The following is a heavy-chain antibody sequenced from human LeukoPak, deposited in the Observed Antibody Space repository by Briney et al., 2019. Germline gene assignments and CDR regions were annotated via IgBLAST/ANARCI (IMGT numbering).Heavy chain of an antibody. D-gene: IGHD1-7*01. CDR1: GDSVSSNSAA. CDR3: VSGTTFGGGMDV. Sequence: SQTLSLTRAISGDSVSSNSAAWNWIRQSPSRGLEWLGRTYYRSKWYNDYAVSVKSRITINPDTSKNQFSLQLNSVTPEDTAVYYCVSGTTFGGGMDVWGQGTTVTVSS. CDR2: TYYRSKWYN. J-gene: IGHJ6*02. V-gene: IGHV6-1*01.